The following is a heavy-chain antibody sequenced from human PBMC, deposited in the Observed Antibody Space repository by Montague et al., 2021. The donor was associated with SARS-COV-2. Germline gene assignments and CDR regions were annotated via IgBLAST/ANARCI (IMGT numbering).Heavy chain of an antibody. V-gene: IGHV4-31*03. Sequence: TLSLTCTVSGGPISSGGYYWSWIRQHPGKGLEWIGYIYHTGSTHYNPSLKSRVTISKETSKNHFSLNLSSVTAADSAVYYCARDSGYYDSSGYSYDAFDIWGQGTKVTVSS. CDR2: IYHTGST. CDR3: ARDSGYYDSSGYSYDAFDI. D-gene: IGHD3-22*01. CDR1: GGPISSGGYY. J-gene: IGHJ3*02.